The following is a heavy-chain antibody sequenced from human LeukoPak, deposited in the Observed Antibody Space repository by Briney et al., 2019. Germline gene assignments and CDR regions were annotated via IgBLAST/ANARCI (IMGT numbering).Heavy chain of an antibody. CDR1: GFAFSGSA. CDR2: ISYDGSNK. Sequence: PGGSLRLSCTASGFAFSGSAMHWVRQAPGKGLEWVAVISYDGSNKYYADSVKGRFTISRDNSKNTLYLQMNSLRAEDTAVYYCARAVGATTGVNWFDPWGQGTLVTVSS. V-gene: IGHV3-30-3*01. CDR3: ARAVGATTGVNWFDP. D-gene: IGHD1-26*01. J-gene: IGHJ5*02.